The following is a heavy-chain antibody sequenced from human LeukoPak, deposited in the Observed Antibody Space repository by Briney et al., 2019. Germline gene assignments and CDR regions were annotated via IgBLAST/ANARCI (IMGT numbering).Heavy chain of an antibody. D-gene: IGHD3-10*01. CDR1: GFTFSSYG. Sequence: GGTLRLSCAASGFTFSSYGMSWVRQAPGKGLEWVSAISGSGGSTYYADSVKGRFTISRDNSKNTLYLQMNSLRAEDTAVYYCARDRYFGELGAFDIWGQGTMVTVSS. CDR2: ISGSGGST. V-gene: IGHV3-23*01. CDR3: ARDRYFGELGAFDI. J-gene: IGHJ3*02.